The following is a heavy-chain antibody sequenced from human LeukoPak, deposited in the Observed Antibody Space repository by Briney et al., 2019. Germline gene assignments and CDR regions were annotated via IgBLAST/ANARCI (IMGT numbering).Heavy chain of an antibody. CDR3: ARSPYMPGTAMASGFDY. V-gene: IGHV1-18*04. CDR1: GYTFTSYG. D-gene: IGHD5-18*01. J-gene: IGHJ4*02. CDR2: ISAHNGNT. Sequence: ASVKVSCKASGYTFTSYGISWVRQAPGQGLEWMGWISAHNGNTNYAQKLQGRVTMTTDTSTSTAYMELRSLRSDDTAVYYCARSPYMPGTAMASGFDYWGQGTLVTVSS.